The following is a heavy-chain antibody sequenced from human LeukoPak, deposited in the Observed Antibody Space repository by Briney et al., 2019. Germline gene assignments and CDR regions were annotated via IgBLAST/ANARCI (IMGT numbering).Heavy chain of an antibody. V-gene: IGHV3-21*01. D-gene: IGHD3-10*01. Sequence: GGSLRLSCAASGFTFSSYGMHWVRQAPGKGLGWVSSISRSSAYIYYADSVKGRFTISRDNAKNSLYLQMNSLRAEDTAVYYCASFPPYMVRTDAFDIWGQGTMVTVSS. J-gene: IGHJ3*02. CDR3: ASFPPYMVRTDAFDI. CDR1: GFTFSSYG. CDR2: ISRSSAYI.